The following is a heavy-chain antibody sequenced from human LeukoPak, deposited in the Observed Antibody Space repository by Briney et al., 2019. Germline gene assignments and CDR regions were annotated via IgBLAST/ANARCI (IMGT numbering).Heavy chain of an antibody. CDR3: VRDGGVSGYDLLDY. CDR2: INQDGSEE. V-gene: IGHV3-7*01. CDR1: GFTFSHYW. J-gene: IGHJ4*02. D-gene: IGHD5-12*01. Sequence: GGSLRLSCAASGFTFSHYWMTWVRQAPGKGLEWVAQINQDGSEEYYMDSVKARFTISRDNAKNTVFLQMNSLRAEDTAVYYCVRDGGVSGYDLLDYWGQGTLVTVSS.